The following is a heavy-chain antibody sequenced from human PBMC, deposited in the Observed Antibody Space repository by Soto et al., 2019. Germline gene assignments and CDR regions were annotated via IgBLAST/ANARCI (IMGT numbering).Heavy chain of an antibody. Sequence: GGSLRLSCAASGFTVSSNYMSWVRQAPGKGLEWVSVIYSGGSTYYADSVKGRITISRDNSKNTLYLQMNSLRAEDTAVYYCARYYYDSSGYFDYWGQGTLVTVSS. CDR2: IYSGGST. J-gene: IGHJ4*02. V-gene: IGHV3-53*01. D-gene: IGHD3-22*01. CDR3: ARYYYDSSGYFDY. CDR1: GFTVSSNY.